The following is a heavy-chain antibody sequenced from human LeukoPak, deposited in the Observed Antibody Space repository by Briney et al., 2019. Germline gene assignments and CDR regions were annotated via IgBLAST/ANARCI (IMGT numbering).Heavy chain of an antibody. CDR3: VRRDNSGWNYFDY. D-gene: IGHD6-19*01. Sequence: SETLSLACTVSGGSISGYYWSWIRQPPGKGLEWIGYIYYSGSTNYNPSLKSRVTISVDTSKNQFSLKLSSVTAADTAVYYCVRRDNSGWNYFDYWGQGTLVTVSS. CDR2: IYYSGST. V-gene: IGHV4-59*01. CDR1: GGSISGYY. J-gene: IGHJ4*02.